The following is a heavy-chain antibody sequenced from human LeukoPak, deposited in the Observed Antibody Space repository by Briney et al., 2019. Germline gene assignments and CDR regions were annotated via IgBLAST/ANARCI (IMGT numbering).Heavy chain of an antibody. J-gene: IGHJ5*02. D-gene: IGHD3-10*01. Sequence: PSETLSLTCTVSSDSVNTASYYWNWIRQPPGKGLEWIGYIFYSGNTNYNPSLKSRGTISIDTSQNQFSLKLSSVTAADTAVYYCARGRYYSSGSDKLDPWGQGTLVTVSS. V-gene: IGHV4-61*01. CDR1: SDSVNTASYY. CDR2: IFYSGNT. CDR3: ARGRYYSSGSDKLDP.